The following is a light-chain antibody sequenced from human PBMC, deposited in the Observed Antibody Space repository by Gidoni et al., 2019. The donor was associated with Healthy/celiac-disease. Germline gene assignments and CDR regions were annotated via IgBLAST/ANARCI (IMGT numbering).Light chain of an antibody. CDR3: QQYGSSPSLT. CDR2: GAS. J-gene: IGKJ4*01. Sequence: EIVLTQSPGTLSLSPGERATLSCRAGQSVSSSYLAWYQQKPGQAPRPLIYGASSRATGIPDRCSGSGSGTDFTLTISRLEPEDVAVYYCQQYGSSPSLTFGGGTKVEIK. V-gene: IGKV3-20*01. CDR1: QSVSSSY.